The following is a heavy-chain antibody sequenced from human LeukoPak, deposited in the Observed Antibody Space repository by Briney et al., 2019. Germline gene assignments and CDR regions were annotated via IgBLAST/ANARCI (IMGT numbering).Heavy chain of an antibody. D-gene: IGHD3-10*01. Sequence: PSETLSLTCTVSIRSVSSGSDYWPWIRQPPGKGLEWLGYIYYSGSTNYNPSLKSRVTISVDTSNNQFSLKLSSVTAADPAVYYCASVFYSGSWGCFDYWGQGTLVTVSS. CDR1: IRSVSSGSDY. V-gene: IGHV4-61*01. CDR3: ASVFYSGSWGCFDY. CDR2: IYYSGST. J-gene: IGHJ4*02.